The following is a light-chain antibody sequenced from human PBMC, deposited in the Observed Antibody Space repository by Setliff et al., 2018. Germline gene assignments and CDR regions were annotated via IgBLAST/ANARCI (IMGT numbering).Light chain of an antibody. CDR1: RSDVGNYNS. CDR2: DVS. Sequence: QSVLTQPASVSGSPGQSITISCTGTRSDVGNYNSVSWYQQHPGKAPKLMIYDVSNRPSGVSNRFSGSKSGNTASLTIPGLQAEDEADYFCTSQTSSSIYVFGTGTKVTVL. J-gene: IGLJ1*01. CDR3: TSQTSSSIYV. V-gene: IGLV2-14*03.